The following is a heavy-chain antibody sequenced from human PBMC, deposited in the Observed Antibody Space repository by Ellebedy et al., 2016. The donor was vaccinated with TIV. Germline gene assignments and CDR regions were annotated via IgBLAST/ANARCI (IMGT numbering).Heavy chain of an antibody. CDR2: IKSKAFGETT. D-gene: IGHD1-1*01. CDR3: GHDSVNGDY. J-gene: IGHJ4*02. CDR1: GFTFNDAW. Sequence: PGGSLRLSCAGSGFTFNDAWMSWVRQAPGKGLEWVGRIKSKAFGETTEYAAPVKGRFTISRDDSKNTLFLQMNSLRIEDTAVYYCGHDSVNGDYWGQGTLVTVSS. V-gene: IGHV3-15*01.